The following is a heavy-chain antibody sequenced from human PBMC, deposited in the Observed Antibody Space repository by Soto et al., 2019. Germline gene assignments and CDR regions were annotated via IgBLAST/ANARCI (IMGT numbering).Heavy chain of an antibody. CDR1: GGTFNTYA. CDR2: ISSMFGAA. CDR3: AREVQVHTPAFVY. J-gene: IGHJ4*02. D-gene: IGHD3-10*01. Sequence: QVQLVQSGAEMKKPGSSVKVSCQSSGGTFNTYAMNWVRQAPGQGPEWMGDISSMFGAANYAPKFQVRVTITADESTGTSYMQLSSLTSEDTPLYFCAREVQVHTPAFVYWGQGTLVTVSS. V-gene: IGHV1-69*19.